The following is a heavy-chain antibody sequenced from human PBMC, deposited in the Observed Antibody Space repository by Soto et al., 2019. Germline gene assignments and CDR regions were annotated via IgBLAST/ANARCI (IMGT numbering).Heavy chain of an antibody. CDR2: ISWNSGNI. D-gene: IGHD2-2*01. CDR1: GFTFDDYA. CDR3: TKGASTSCFSAFDL. Sequence: EVQLVESGGGVVQPGRSLRLSCSASGFTFDDYAMNWVRQAPGKGLEWVSSISWNSGNIVYADSVRGRFTSSRDTDNTALHLQMNSLRAEDTALYYCTKGASTSCFSAFDLWGQGTRVTVSS. V-gene: IGHV3-9*01. J-gene: IGHJ3*01.